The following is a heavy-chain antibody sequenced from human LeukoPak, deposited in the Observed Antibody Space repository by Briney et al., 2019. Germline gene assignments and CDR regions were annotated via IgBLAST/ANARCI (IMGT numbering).Heavy chain of an antibody. CDR1: GYTFTSYA. J-gene: IGHJ4*02. CDR2: INAGNGNT. Sequence: VASVKVSCKASGYTFTSYAMHWVRQAPGQRLEWMGWINAGNGNTKYSQKFQGRVTITRDTSASTAYMELSSLRSEDTAVYYCARSGDYGWYFDYWGQGTLVTVSS. V-gene: IGHV1-3*01. D-gene: IGHD4-17*01. CDR3: ARSGDYGWYFDY.